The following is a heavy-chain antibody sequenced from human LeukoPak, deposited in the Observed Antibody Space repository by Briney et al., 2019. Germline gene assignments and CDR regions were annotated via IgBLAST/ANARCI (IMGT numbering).Heavy chain of an antibody. CDR2: ISGSGGST. Sequence: SGGSLRLSCAASGFTFTSYATSWVRQAPGKGLEWVSAISGSGGSTYHADSVKGRFTISRDNSKNTLYLQMNSLRAEDTAVYYCAKMGVVAARPGTFDYWGQGTLVTVSS. J-gene: IGHJ4*02. D-gene: IGHD6-6*01. V-gene: IGHV3-23*01. CDR3: AKMGVVAARPGTFDY. CDR1: GFTFTSYA.